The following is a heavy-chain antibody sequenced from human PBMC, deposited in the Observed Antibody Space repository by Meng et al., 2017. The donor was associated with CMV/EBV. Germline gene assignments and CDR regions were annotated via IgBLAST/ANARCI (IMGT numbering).Heavy chain of an antibody. V-gene: IGHV3-30*04. Sequence: GESLKISWAASGFTFSSYAMHWVRQAPGKGLEWVAVISYDGSNKYYADSVKGRFTISRDNSKNTLYLQMNSLRAEDTAVYYCARDLRYCSSTSCSRGFYYYYGMDVWGQGTTVTVSS. CDR2: ISYDGSNK. J-gene: IGHJ6*02. D-gene: IGHD2-2*01. CDR3: ARDLRYCSSTSCSRGFYYYYGMDV. CDR1: GFTFSSYA.